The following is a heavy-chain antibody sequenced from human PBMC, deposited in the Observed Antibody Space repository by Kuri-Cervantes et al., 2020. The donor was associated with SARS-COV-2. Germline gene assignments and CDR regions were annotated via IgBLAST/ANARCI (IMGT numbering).Heavy chain of an antibody. CDR2: ISSSGTYT. CDR3: ARGYYDSSGYPLGWYFDL. V-gene: IGHV3-11*06. J-gene: IGHJ2*01. CDR1: GFTFSDYY. D-gene: IGHD3-22*01. Sequence: LSLTCAASGFTFSDYYMSWIRQAPGKGLEWLSYISSSGTYTNYADSVKGRFTISRENAKNSLYLQVNSLRAGDTAVYYCARGYYDSSGYPLGWYFDLWGRGTLVTVSS.